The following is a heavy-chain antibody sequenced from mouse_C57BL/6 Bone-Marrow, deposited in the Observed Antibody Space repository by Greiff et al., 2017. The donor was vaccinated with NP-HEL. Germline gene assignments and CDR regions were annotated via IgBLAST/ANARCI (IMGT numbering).Heavy chain of an antibody. D-gene: IGHD2-5*01. CDR2: IDPANGNT. J-gene: IGHJ3*01. Sequence: VQLQQSVAELVRPGASVKLSCTASGFNIKNTYMHGVKQRPEQGLEWIGRIDPANGNTKYAPKFQGKATITADTSSNTAYLQLSSLTSEDTAIYYCAYSKGFAYWGQGTLVTVSA. CDR3: AYSKGFAY. CDR1: GFNIKNTY. V-gene: IGHV14-3*01.